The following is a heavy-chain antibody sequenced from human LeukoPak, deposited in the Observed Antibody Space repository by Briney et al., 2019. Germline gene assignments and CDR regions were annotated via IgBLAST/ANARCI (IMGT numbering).Heavy chain of an antibody. V-gene: IGHV4-59*11. CDR3: ARAFDYPYYFDY. Sequence: SETLSLTCSVSGGSISTHYWNWIRQPPGKRLEWIGDIYNSGSTNYNPSLKSRVTISVDTSKNQFSLKLSSVTAADTAVYYRARAFDYPYYFDYWGQGLLVTVSS. CDR1: GGSISTHY. CDR2: IYNSGST. D-gene: IGHD4-11*01. J-gene: IGHJ4*02.